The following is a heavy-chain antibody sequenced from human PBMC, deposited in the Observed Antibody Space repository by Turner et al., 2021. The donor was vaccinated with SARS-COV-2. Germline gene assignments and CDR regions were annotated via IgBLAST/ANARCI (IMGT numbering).Heavy chain of an antibody. CDR3: AKDEVAGLLNYFYAMDV. J-gene: IGHJ6*02. D-gene: IGHD6-19*01. Sequence: EVQLLESGGGLVQPGGSLSLSCAASGFTFSSCAMSWVRQAPGKGLEWVSSISGSGGGTYYADSVKGRFTISRDNSKNTLYLQMISLRAEDTAVYYCAKDEVAGLLNYFYAMDVWGQGTTVTVSS. CDR1: GFTFSSCA. V-gene: IGHV3-23*01. CDR2: ISGSGGGT.